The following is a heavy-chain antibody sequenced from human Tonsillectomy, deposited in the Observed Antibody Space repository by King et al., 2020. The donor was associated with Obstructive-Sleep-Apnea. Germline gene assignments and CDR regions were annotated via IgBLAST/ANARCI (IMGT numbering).Heavy chain of an antibody. CDR2: IYYIGST. J-gene: IGHJ6*02. V-gene: IGHV4-59*01. CDR3: ARDLRYYGMDV. Sequence: VQLQESGPGLVKPSETQSLTCTVSGGSISIYNWSWIRQPPGRGLEWIGYIYYIGSTNYNPYLKRRVTISVDTSKNQFSLKLSSVTAADTAVYYCARDLRYYGMDVWAKGPRSPSP. CDR1: GGSISIYN.